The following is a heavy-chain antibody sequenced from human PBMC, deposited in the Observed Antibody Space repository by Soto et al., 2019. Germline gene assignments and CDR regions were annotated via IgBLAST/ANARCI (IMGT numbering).Heavy chain of an antibody. V-gene: IGHV3-66*01. J-gene: IGHJ6*02. CDR2: TYIGGST. Sequence: EVQLVESGGGLVQPGGSLRLSCAASGFSVSDNYMNWVRQAPGKGLEWVSVTYIGGSTYYADSVKGRFTISRDNSKNTLSLQMNSLRAEDSAVYDCARDRGQAGMDVWGQGTTVTVSS. CDR1: GFSVSDNY. D-gene: IGHD3-10*01. CDR3: ARDRGQAGMDV.